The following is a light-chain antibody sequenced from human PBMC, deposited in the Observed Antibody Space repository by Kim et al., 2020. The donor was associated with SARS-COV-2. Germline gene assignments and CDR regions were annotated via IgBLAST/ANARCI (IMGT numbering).Light chain of an antibody. CDR1: KLGDKY. Sequence: SYELTQPPSVSVSPGQTASITCSGDKLGDKYAFWYQQKPGQSPVLVIYQDSKRPSGIPERFSGSNSGNTATLTISGTQAMDEADYYCQAWDSSPHVVFGGGTQLTVL. CDR3: QAWDSSPHVV. J-gene: IGLJ2*01. CDR2: QDS. V-gene: IGLV3-1*01.